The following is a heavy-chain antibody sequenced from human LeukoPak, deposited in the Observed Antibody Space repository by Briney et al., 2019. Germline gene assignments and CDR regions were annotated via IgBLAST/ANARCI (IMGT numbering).Heavy chain of an antibody. CDR3: ARVGIAARLRYYFDY. J-gene: IGHJ4*02. V-gene: IGHV1-2*06. CDR2: INPNSGGT. D-gene: IGHD6-6*01. CDR1: GYTFTGNY. Sequence: ASVKVSCKXSGYTFTGNYMHWVRQAPGQGLEWMGRINPNSGGTNYAQKFQGRVTMTRDTSISTAYMELSRLRSDDTAVYYCARVGIAARLRYYFDYWGQGTLVTVSS.